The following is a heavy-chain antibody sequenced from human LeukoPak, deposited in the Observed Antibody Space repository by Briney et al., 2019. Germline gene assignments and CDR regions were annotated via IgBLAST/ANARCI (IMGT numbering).Heavy chain of an antibody. V-gene: IGHV3-7*01. CDR2: IKQDGSEK. CDR1: GFTFSSYW. D-gene: IGHD4-17*01. J-gene: IGHJ3*02. CDR3: ARVGAVTYDAFDI. Sequence: GGSLRLSCAASGFTFSSYWMSWVRQAPGKGLEWVANIKQDGSEKYYVDSVKGRFTISRDNAKNSLYLQMNSLRAEDTAVYYCARVGAVTYDAFDIWGQGTMVTVSS.